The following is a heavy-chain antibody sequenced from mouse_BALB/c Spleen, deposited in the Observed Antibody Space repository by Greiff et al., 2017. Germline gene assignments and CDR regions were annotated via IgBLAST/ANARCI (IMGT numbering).Heavy chain of an antibody. J-gene: IGHJ2*01. CDR2: ISYSGST. D-gene: IGHD3-3*01. CDR3: ARRGDAHDY. Sequence: VQLKESGPGLVKPSQSLSLTCTVTGYSITSDYAWNWIRQFPGNKLEWMGYISYSGSTSYNPSLKSRISITRDTSKNQFFLQLNSVTTEDTATYYCARRGDAHDYWGQGTTLTVSS. CDR1: GYSITSDYA. V-gene: IGHV3-2*02.